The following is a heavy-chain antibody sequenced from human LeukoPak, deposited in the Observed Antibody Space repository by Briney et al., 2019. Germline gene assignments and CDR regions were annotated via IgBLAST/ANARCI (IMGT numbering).Heavy chain of an antibody. Sequence: ASVKVSCKASGGTFSSYAISWVRQAPGQGLEWMGGIIPIFGTANYAQKFQGRVTITTDESTSTAYMELSSLRSEDTAVYYCARGKFITIFGVAQQPAMDVWGKGTTVTVSS. J-gene: IGHJ6*04. CDR3: ARGKFITIFGVAQQPAMDV. D-gene: IGHD3-3*01. V-gene: IGHV1-69*05. CDR1: GGTFSSYA. CDR2: IIPIFGTA.